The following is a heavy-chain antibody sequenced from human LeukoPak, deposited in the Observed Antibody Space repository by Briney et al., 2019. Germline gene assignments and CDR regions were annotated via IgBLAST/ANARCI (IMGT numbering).Heavy chain of an antibody. CDR1: GGSISSGSNY. D-gene: IGHD5-18*01. V-gene: IGHV4-61*02. CDR3: AGGYSYGLGFDP. Sequence: SETLSLTCTVSGGSISSGSNYWSWIRQPAGKGLEWIGRIYTTGSTNYNPSPKSRVTISVDTSKNQFSLKLTSVTAADTAVYYCAGGYSYGLGFDPWGQGTLVTVSS. CDR2: IYTTGST. J-gene: IGHJ5*02.